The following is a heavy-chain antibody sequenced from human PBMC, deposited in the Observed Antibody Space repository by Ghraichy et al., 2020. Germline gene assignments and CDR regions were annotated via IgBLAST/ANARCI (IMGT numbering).Heavy chain of an antibody. CDR2: ISWNSGSI. J-gene: IGHJ4*02. V-gene: IGHV3-9*01. Sequence: SLNISCAASGFTFDDYAMHWVRQAPGKGLEWVSGISWNSGSIGYADSVKGRFTISRDNAKNSLYLQMNSLRAEDTALYYCAKDTRYGSGSLNYWGQGTLVTVSS. CDR1: GFTFDDYA. CDR3: AKDTRYGSGSLNY. D-gene: IGHD3-10*01.